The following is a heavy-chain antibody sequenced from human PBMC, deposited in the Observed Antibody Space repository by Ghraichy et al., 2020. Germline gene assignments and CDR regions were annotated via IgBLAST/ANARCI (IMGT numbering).Heavy chain of an antibody. D-gene: IGHD3-10*01. Sequence: SLTCTVSGGSISSHYWRWIRQPPGKGLEWIGYIYYTGSANYNPSLKSRVTISVDTSKNQFSLKLSSVTAADTAVYYCASNYYGSGRLDYWGQGTPVTVSS. CDR3: ASNYYGSGRLDY. J-gene: IGHJ4*02. CDR1: GGSISSHY. CDR2: IYYTGSA. V-gene: IGHV4-59*11.